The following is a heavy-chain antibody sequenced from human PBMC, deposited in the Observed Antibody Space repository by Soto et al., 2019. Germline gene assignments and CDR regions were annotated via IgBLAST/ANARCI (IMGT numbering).Heavy chain of an antibody. CDR2: IKSKTDGGTT. D-gene: IGHD1-7*01. J-gene: IGHJ6*02. CDR1: GFTFSNAW. CDR3: TTSSVTPYNWNYDEGYYYGMDV. V-gene: IGHV3-15*01. Sequence: RGSLRLSCAASGFTFSNAWMSWVRQAPGKGLEWVGRIKSKTDGGTTDYAAPVKGRFTISRDDSKNTLYLQMNSLKTEDTAVYYCTTSSVTPYNWNYDEGYYYGMDVWGQGTTVTVSS.